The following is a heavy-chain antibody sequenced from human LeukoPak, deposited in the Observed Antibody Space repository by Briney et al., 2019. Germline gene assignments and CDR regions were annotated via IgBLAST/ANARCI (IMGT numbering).Heavy chain of an antibody. V-gene: IGHV4-34*01. Sequence: SETLSLTCAVYGGSFSGYYWSWIRQPPGKGLEWIGEFNHSGSTNYNPSLKSRVTISVDTSKNQFSLKLSSVTAADTAVYYCARHRLRYFDWSRGGNWFDPWGQGTLVTVSS. CDR3: ARHRLRYFDWSRGGNWFDP. J-gene: IGHJ5*02. CDR2: FNHSGST. D-gene: IGHD3-9*01. CDR1: GGSFSGYY.